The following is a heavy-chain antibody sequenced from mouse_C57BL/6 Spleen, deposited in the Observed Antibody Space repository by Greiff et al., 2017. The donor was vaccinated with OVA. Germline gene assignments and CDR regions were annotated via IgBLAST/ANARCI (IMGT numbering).Heavy chain of an antibody. Sequence: QVQLQQPGAELVRPGSSVKLSCKASGYTFTSYWMHWVKQRPIQGLEWIGNIDPSDSETHYNQKFKDKATLTVDKSSSTAYMQLSSLTSEDSAVYYCAREGAYYYGSSGGFAYWGQGTLVTVSA. J-gene: IGHJ3*01. CDR2: IDPSDSET. V-gene: IGHV1-52*01. CDR3: AREGAYYYGSSGGFAY. CDR1: GYTFTSYW. D-gene: IGHD1-1*01.